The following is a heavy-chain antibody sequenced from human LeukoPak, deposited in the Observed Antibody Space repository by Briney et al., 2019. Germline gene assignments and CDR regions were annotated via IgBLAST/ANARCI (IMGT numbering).Heavy chain of an antibody. CDR2: IRATAGTT. CDR1: GLTFSSYA. V-gene: IGHV3-23*01. D-gene: IGHD6-13*01. Sequence: GGSLRLSCAASGLTFSSYAMTWVRQAPGKGLEWVSTIRATAGTTYYEDPVKGRFTISRDNSKNTQWLQMNSLRVEDTAVYYCTKGGYTTYFDYWGQGTLVTVS. CDR3: TKGGYTTYFDY. J-gene: IGHJ4*02.